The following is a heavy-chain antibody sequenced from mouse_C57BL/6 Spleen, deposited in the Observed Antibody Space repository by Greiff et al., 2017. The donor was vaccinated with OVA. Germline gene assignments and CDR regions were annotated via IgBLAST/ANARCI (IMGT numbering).Heavy chain of an antibody. CDR1: GFTFSDYG. V-gene: IGHV5-17*01. CDR3: ARGGAIYRPYAMDY. D-gene: IGHD1-3*01. Sequence: EVKLVESGGGLVKPGGSLKLSCAASGFTFSDYGMHWVRQAPEKGLEWVAYISSGSSTIYYADTVKGRFTISRDNAKNTLFLQMTSLRSEDTAMYYCARGGAIYRPYAMDYWGQGTSVTVSS. J-gene: IGHJ4*01. CDR2: ISSGSSTI.